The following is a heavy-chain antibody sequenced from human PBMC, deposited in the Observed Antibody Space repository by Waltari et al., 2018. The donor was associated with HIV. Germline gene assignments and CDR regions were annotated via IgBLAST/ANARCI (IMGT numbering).Heavy chain of an antibody. CDR2: INPNSGGT. J-gene: IGHJ4*02. CDR1: GYTFTDYY. CDR3: ARDLMIVVAYFDY. V-gene: IGHV1-2*02. Sequence: QVQLVQSGAEVKKPGASVKVSCKASGYTFTDYYMHWVRQAPGQGLEWMGWINPNSGGTNYAQRFQGRVTMTRDTSISTAYTELSRLRSDDTAVYYCARDLMIVVAYFDYWGQGTLVTVSS. D-gene: IGHD3-22*01.